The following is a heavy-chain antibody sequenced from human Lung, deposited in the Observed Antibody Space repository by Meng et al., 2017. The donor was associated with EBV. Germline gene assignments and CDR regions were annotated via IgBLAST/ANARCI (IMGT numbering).Heavy chain of an antibody. J-gene: IGHJ4*02. Sequence: QGQVVQSGAEVKRPGASVKVSCKASHYTFTGYGVGWFRQAPGQGLEWMGGLIPVLNKAKSAPRFQDRVTFTADETTTTAYMELSSLTFEDTAVYFCARGRGNQPLFDFWGQGTLVTVSS. D-gene: IGHD2/OR15-2a*01. CDR1: HYTFTGYG. V-gene: IGHV1-69*10. CDR2: LIPVLNKA. CDR3: ARGRGNQPLFDF.